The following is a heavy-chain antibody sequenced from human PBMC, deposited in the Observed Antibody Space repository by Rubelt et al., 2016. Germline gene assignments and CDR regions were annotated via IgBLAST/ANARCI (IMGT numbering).Heavy chain of an antibody. J-gene: IGHJ3*02. V-gene: IGHV4-34*01. Sequence: QVQLQQWGAGLLKPSETLSLTCAVYGGSFSGYYWSWIRQPPGKGLEWIGEINHSGSTNYNPSLKSRVTISVDTSKNQVSLKLSSVTAADTAVYYCAREVYYYDSSGGAFDIWGQGTMVTVSS. CDR1: GGSFSGYY. CDR2: INHSGST. D-gene: IGHD3-22*01. CDR3: AREVYYYDSSGGAFDI.